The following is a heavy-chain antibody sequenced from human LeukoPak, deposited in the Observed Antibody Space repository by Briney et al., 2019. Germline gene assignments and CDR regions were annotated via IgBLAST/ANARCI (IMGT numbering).Heavy chain of an antibody. CDR3: ASSSSGLVDY. J-gene: IGHJ4*02. CDR2: IYTSGST. CDR1: GGSISSGSYS. D-gene: IGHD3/OR15-3a*01. Sequence: SENLSLTCTVSGGSISSGSYSGSWIRQPAGKGLEWIGRIYTSGSTNYNPSLKSRVTISVDTSKNQFSLKLSSVTAADTAVYYCASSSSGLVDYWGQGTLVTVSS. V-gene: IGHV4-61*02.